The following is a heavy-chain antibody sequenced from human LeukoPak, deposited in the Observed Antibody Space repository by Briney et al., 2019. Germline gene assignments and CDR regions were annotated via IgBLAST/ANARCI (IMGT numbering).Heavy chain of an antibody. D-gene: IGHD3-9*01. CDR3: AAAYYDILTGHFPLDY. J-gene: IGHJ4*02. CDR1: GFTFTSSA. CDR2: IVVGSGNT. V-gene: IGHV1-58*02. Sequence: GTSVKVSCKASGFTFTSSAMQWVRQARGQRLEWIGWIVVGSGNTNYAQKFQERVTITRDMSTSTAYMELSSLRSEDTAVYYCAAAYYDILTGHFPLDYWGQGTLVTVSS.